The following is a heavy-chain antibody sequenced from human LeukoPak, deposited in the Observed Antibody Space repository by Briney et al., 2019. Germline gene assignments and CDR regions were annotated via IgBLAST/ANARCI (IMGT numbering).Heavy chain of an antibody. D-gene: IGHD6-19*01. CDR3: ARDRPGIAVAGDAFDI. V-gene: IGHV4-59*01. CDR2: IYNRGST. Sequence: SETLSLTCTVSGGSISSYYWSWFRRPPGKGLKWFGLIYNRGSTNYNPSLKSRVTISVDTSKNQFSLKLRSVTAADTAVYYCARDRPGIAVAGDAFDIWGQGTMVTVSS. J-gene: IGHJ3*02. CDR1: GGSISSYY.